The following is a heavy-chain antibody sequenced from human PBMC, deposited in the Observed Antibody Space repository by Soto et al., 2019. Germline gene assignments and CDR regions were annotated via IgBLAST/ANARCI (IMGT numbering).Heavy chain of an antibody. CDR2: ISYDGSNK. J-gene: IGHJ5*02. V-gene: IGHV3-30*18. D-gene: IGHD6-13*01. CDR1: GFTFSSYG. CDR3: AKGGLSSWYGWFDP. Sequence: PGGSLRLSCAASGFTFSSYGMHWVRQAPGKGLEWVAVISYDGSNKYYADSVKDRFTISRDNSKNTLYLQMNSLRAEDTAVYYCAKGGLSSWYGWFDPWGQGTLVTVSS.